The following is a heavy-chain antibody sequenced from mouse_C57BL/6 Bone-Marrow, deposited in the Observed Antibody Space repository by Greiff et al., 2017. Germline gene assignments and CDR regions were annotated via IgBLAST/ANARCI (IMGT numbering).Heavy chain of an antibody. CDR1: GYTFTSYG. D-gene: IGHD1-1*02. V-gene: IGHV1-81*01. J-gene: IGHJ3*01. CDR2: IYPRSGNT. Sequence: VKLMESGAELARPGASVKLSCKASGYTFTSYGISWVKQRTGQGLEWIGEIYPRSGNTYYNEKFKGKATLTADKSSSTAYMELRSLTSEDSAVYFCAKLWSDSAYWGQGTLVTVSA. CDR3: AKLWSDSAY.